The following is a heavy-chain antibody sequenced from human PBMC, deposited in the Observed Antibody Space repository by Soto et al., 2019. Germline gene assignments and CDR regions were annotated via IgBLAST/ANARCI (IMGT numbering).Heavy chain of an antibody. Sequence: PGGSLRLSCAASGFTFSSYAMSWVRQAPGKGLEWVSAISGSGGSTYYADSVKGRFTISRDNSKNTLYLQMNSLRAEDTAVYYCTYYDFWSGYPEGYWGQGTLVTVS. D-gene: IGHD3-3*01. CDR2: ISGSGGST. V-gene: IGHV3-23*01. CDR1: GFTFSSYA. J-gene: IGHJ4*02. CDR3: TYYDFWSGYPEGY.